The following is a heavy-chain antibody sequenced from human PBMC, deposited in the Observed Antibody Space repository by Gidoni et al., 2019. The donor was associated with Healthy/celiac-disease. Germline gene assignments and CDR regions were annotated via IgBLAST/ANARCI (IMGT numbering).Heavy chain of an antibody. Sequence: EVQLVASGGGLVQPGGSLRLSWAASGFPFSSYAMSWVRQDPGKGLAWVSAISGSGGSTYYADSVKGRFTISRDNSKNTLYLQMNSLRAEDTAVYYCAKFREMISDAFDIWGQGTMVTVSS. CDR1: GFPFSSYA. V-gene: IGHV3-23*04. CDR3: AKFREMISDAFDI. D-gene: IGHD3-22*01. J-gene: IGHJ3*02. CDR2: ISGSGGST.